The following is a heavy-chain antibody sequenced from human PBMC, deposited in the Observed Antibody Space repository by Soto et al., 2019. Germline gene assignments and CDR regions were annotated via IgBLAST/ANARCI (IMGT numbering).Heavy chain of an antibody. J-gene: IGHJ6*02. CDR2: IYPGDSDT. CDR3: ASTTVPQYYYYGMDV. V-gene: IGHV5-51*01. Sequence: GESLKISSQCYEYIFPNSWIGWVRQMPGKGLEWMGMIYPGDSDTRYSPSLHGHVTISADKSIGTAYLQWSSLKASDTAIYYCASTTVPQYYYYGMDVWGQGTTVTVSS. CDR1: EYIFPNSW. D-gene: IGHD4-4*01.